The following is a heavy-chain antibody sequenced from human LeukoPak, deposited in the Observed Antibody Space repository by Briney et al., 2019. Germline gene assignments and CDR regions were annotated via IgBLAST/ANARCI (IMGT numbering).Heavy chain of an antibody. CDR1: GGSFSGYY. CDR3: ARNSSPYYYYYYMDV. V-gene: IGHV4-34*01. CDR2: INHGRST. D-gene: IGHD4-23*01. Sequence: SEALSLTCAVYGGSFSGYYWSWIRQPPGKGLEWIGEINHGRSTIYNPSLQSRVTISVDTSKNQFSLKLSSVTAADTAVYYCARNSSPYYYYYYMDVWGKGTTVTVSS. J-gene: IGHJ6*03.